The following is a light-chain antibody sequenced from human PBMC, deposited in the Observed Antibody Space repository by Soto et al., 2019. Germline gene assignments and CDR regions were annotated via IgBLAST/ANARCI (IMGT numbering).Light chain of an antibody. CDR3: QQYGRSPLT. CDR1: QSVSSNY. CDR2: GAS. V-gene: IGKV3-20*01. Sequence: EIVLTQSPGTLSLSPGERATLSCRASQSVSSNYLAWYQQKPGQAPRLLIYGASSRATGIPDRFSGSVSGTDFTLTISRLEPEDFAVYHCQQYGRSPLTFGGGTKVEIK. J-gene: IGKJ4*01.